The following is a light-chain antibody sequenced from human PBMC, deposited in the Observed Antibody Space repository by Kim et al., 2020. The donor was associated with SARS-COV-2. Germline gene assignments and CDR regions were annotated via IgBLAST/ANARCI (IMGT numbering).Light chain of an antibody. CDR3: QSHDASYQV. CDR1: SGSIASNY. CDR2: EDN. Sequence: NFMLTQPHSASESPGKTVTISCTRSSGSIASNYVQWYQQHPGSSPTTLIYEDNQRPSGVPDRFSGSIDSSSNSASLTISGLKIEDEADYYCQSHDASYQVFGGGTQLTVL. J-gene: IGLJ3*02. V-gene: IGLV6-57*01.